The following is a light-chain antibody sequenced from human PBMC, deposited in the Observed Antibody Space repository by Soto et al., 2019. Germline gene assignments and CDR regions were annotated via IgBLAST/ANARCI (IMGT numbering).Light chain of an antibody. Sequence: QSALTQPASVSDSLGQSITISCTGTSSDVGGSNHVSWYQQHPGKAPKLMIYDVTNRPSGVSHRFSGSKSGSTASLIISGPQAEDEADYYCVSFTSSTTYVFGTGTKGTVL. J-gene: IGLJ1*01. CDR1: SSDVGGSNH. CDR3: VSFTSSTTYV. V-gene: IGLV2-14*01. CDR2: DVT.